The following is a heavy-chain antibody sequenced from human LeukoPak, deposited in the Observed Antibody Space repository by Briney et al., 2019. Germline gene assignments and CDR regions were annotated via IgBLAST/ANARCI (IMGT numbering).Heavy chain of an antibody. Sequence: PGGSLRLSCAASGFTFSGYYMTWVRQAPGKGLEWVSSISGSGGTTYFADSVKGRFTISRDNSRYTLYLQMNSLRAEDTAVYYCYKESGRIAVAGFAFDFWGQGTLVTVSS. J-gene: IGHJ4*02. D-gene: IGHD6-19*01. CDR3: YKESGRIAVAGFAFDF. CDR2: ISGSGGTT. CDR1: GFTFSGYY. V-gene: IGHV3-23*01.